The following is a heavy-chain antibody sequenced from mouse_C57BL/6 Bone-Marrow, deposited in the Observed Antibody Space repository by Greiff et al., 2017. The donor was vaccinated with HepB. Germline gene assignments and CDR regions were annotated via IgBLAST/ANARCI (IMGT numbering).Heavy chain of an antibody. J-gene: IGHJ4*01. D-gene: IGHD1-1*01. Sequence: VQLQQPGAELVKPGASVKLSCKASGYTSTSYWMHWVKQRPGQGLEWIGMIHPNSGSTNYNEKFKSKATLTVDKSSSTAYMQLSSLTSEDSAVYYCAGSTTVVANYAMDYWGQGTSVTVSS. CDR2: IHPNSGST. V-gene: IGHV1-64*01. CDR1: GYTSTSYW. CDR3: AGSTTVVANYAMDY.